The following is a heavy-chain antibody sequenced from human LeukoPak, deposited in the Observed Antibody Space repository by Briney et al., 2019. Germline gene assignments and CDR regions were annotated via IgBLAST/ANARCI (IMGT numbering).Heavy chain of an antibody. CDR1: GFTFSSYE. J-gene: IGHJ4*02. D-gene: IGHD1-14*01. CDR2: ISSGGGSI. Sequence: GGSLRLSCAASGFTFSSYEMNWVRQAPGKGLEWISYISSGGGSIYYADSVRGRFTISRDNAKNSLYLQMHSLRAEDTAVYYCASNRLANEDYWGQGTLVTVSS. CDR3: ASNRLANEDY. V-gene: IGHV3-48*03.